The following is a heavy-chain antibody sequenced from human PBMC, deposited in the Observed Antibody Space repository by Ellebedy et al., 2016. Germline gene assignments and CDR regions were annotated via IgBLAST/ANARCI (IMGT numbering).Heavy chain of an antibody. CDR1: GGSFSGYY. J-gene: IGHJ3*02. V-gene: IGHV4-34*01. CDR3: ARERGSWDAFDI. D-gene: IGHD1-26*01. CDR2: INHSGST. Sequence: SETLSLTCAVYGGSFSGYYWSWIRQPPGKGLEWIGEINHSGSTYYNPSLKSRVTISVDRSKNQFSLKLSSVTAADTAVYYCARERGSWDAFDIWGQGTMVTVSS.